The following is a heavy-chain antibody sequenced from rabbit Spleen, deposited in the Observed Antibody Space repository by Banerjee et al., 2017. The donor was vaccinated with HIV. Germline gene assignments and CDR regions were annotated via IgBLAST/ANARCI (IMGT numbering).Heavy chain of an antibody. V-gene: IGHV1S45*01. CDR1: GFSFSSGYY. J-gene: IGHJ6*01. D-gene: IGHD8-1*01. Sequence: QEQLVESGGGLVKPGASLTLTCKASGFSFSSGYYMCWVRQAPGKGLEWIACIYTGTIGTTYYATWAKGRFTCSKISSTTVTLQMTSLTAADTATYFCARDVGSSFSSYGMDLWGQGTLVTVS. CDR2: IYTGTIGTT. CDR3: ARDVGSSFSSYGMDL.